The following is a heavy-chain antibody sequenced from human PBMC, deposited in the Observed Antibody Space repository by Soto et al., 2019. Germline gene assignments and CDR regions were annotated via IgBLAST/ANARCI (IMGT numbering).Heavy chain of an antibody. CDR3: ARQELHDSSNYDY. J-gene: IGHJ4*02. V-gene: IGHV5-10-1*01. CDR2: IDPSNSYT. Sequence: GESLKISCQGSDYSFTNYWISWVRQMPGKGLEWMGRIDPSNSYTDYSPSFQGHVIISGDESISTAYLQWSSLKASDTAVYYCARQELHDSSNYDYWGQGTLVTVSS. CDR1: DYSFTNYW. D-gene: IGHD4-4*01.